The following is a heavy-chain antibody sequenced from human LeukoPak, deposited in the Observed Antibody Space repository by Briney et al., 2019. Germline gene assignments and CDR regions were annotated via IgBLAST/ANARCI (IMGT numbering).Heavy chain of an antibody. J-gene: IGHJ4*02. V-gene: IGHV4-59*02. Sequence: SETLSLTCNVSGVSVSTSHWNWIRQRPGKGLEWIGCLSYTGKTDYNPSLKSRVSISLGSSNNHFSLKLTSVTAADTAVYYCPEGYFEPFDHWGQGILVTVSS. CDR1: GVSVSTSH. CDR2: LSYTGKT. CDR3: PEGYFEPFDH. D-gene: IGHD2/OR15-2a*01.